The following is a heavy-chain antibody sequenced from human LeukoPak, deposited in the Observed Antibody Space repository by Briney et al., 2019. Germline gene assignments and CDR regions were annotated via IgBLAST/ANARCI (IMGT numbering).Heavy chain of an antibody. CDR3: ARWRVAPFYYYGMDV. CDR1: GFTFSSYE. D-gene: IGHD2-15*01. Sequence: GGSLRLSCAASGFTFSSYEMNWVRQAPGKGLEWVSYISSSGSTIYYADSVKGRSTISRDNAKNSLYLQMNSLRAEDTAVYYCARWRVAPFYYYGMDVWGQGTTVTVSS. CDR2: ISSSGSTI. V-gene: IGHV3-48*03. J-gene: IGHJ6*02.